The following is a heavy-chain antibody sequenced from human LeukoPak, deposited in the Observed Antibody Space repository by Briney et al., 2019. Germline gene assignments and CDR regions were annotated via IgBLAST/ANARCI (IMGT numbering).Heavy chain of an antibody. D-gene: IGHD2-2*01. CDR2: ISAYNGNT. CDR1: GYTFTSYG. CDR3: ARDHCSSTSCSSTPTNWFDP. Sequence: ASVKVSCKASGYTFTSYGISWVRQAPGQGLEWMGWISAYNGNTNYAQKLQGRVTMTTDTSTSTAYMELRSLRSDDTAVYYCARDHCSSTSCSSTPTNWFDPWGQRTLVTVSS. J-gene: IGHJ5*02. V-gene: IGHV1-18*01.